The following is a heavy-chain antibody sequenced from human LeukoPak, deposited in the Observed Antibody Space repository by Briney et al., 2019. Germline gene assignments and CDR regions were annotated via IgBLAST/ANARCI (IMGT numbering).Heavy chain of an antibody. CDR2: IYYSGST. CDR3: ARMYSSSSGFDY. J-gene: IGHJ4*02. Sequence: PSETLSLTCTVSGGSISSYYWSWIRQPPGKGLEWIGYIYYSGSTNYNPSLKSRVTISVDTSKNQFSLKLSSVTAADTAVYYCARMYSSSSGFDYWGQGTLVTVSS. CDR1: GGSISSYY. D-gene: IGHD6-6*01. V-gene: IGHV4-59*01.